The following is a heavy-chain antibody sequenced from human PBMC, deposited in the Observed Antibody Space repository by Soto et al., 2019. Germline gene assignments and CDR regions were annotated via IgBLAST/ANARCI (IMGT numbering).Heavy chain of an antibody. J-gene: IGHJ6*03. D-gene: IGHD3-10*01. CDR3: ARDGDYYGSGSSPYYYMDV. CDR1: GYTFTSYG. Sequence: ASVKVSCKASGYTFTSYGISWVRQAPGQGLEWMGWISAYNGNTNYAQKLQGRVTMTTDTSTSTAYMELRSLRSDDTAVYYCARDGDYYGSGSSPYYYMDVWGKGTTVTV. CDR2: ISAYNGNT. V-gene: IGHV1-18*01.